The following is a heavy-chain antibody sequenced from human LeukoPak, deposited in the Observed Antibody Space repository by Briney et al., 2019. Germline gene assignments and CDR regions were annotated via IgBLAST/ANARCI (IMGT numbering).Heavy chain of an antibody. D-gene: IGHD3-3*01. J-gene: IGHJ4*02. V-gene: IGHV1-18*04. Sequence: GASVKVSCKASGYTFTNYYMHWVRQAPGQGLEWMGWISAYNGNTNYAQKLQGRVTMTTDTSTSIAYMELRSLRSDDTAVYYCARDLHVLRFLEWLLGYWGQGTLVTVSS. CDR3: ARDLHVLRFLEWLLGY. CDR2: ISAYNGNT. CDR1: GYTFTNYY.